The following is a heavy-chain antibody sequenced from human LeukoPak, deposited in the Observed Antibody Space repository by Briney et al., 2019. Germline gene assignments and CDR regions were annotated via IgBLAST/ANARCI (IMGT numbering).Heavy chain of an antibody. Sequence: GGSLRLSCAASGFTFSRHGMHWVRQAPGKGLEWVAVISFHGGDQYYADSVKGRFTISRDNSKNTLYLQMNSLRTEDTAVYYCAKDNDEGLRYLGWFADHWGQGPLGPVSS. V-gene: IGHV3-30*18. CDR2: ISFHGGDQ. CDR3: AKDNDEGLRYLGWFADH. CDR1: GFTFSRHG. D-gene: IGHD3-9*01. J-gene: IGHJ4*02.